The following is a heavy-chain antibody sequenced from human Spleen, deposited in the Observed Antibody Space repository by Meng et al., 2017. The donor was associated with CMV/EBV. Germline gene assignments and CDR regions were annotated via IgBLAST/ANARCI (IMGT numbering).Heavy chain of an antibody. D-gene: IGHD6-13*01. Sequence: SVKVSCKASGYTFIDQYINWVRQAPGQGLEWMGGIIPIFGTANYAQKFQGRVTITTDESTSTAYMELSSLRSEDTAVYYCARARRAAALPSNDAFDIWGQGTMVTVSS. CDR2: IIPIFGTA. CDR3: ARARRAAALPSNDAFDI. J-gene: IGHJ3*02. CDR1: GYTFIDQY. V-gene: IGHV1-69*05.